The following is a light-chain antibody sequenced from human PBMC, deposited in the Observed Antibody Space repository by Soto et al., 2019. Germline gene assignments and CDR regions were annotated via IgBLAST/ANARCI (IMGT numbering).Light chain of an antibody. CDR3: QRYNSVPTT. J-gene: IGKJ3*01. Sequence: DIQMTQSPSSLSASVGDRVTITCWASQGISSYLAWYQQKPGKVPKLLIYGASTLHSGVPSRFSGSGSGTDFTLIINSLQPEDVATYYCQRYNSVPTTFGPGTKVDIK. CDR2: GAS. CDR1: QGISSY. V-gene: IGKV1-27*01.